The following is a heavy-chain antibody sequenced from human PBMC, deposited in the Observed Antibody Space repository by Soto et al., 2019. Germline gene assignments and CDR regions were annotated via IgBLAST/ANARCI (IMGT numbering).Heavy chain of an antibody. J-gene: IGHJ4*02. Sequence: VQLVESGGGLVQPGGSLRLSCAASGFTFSNSWMHWVRQVSGKGLEWVSRINADGPSTSYAYSVKGRFTISRDNAQNTLYLHVNSLRAEDTAVYYCVKVLARGVGVPRFYFDSWGQGALVTVSS. D-gene: IGHD2-2*01. CDR1: GFTFSNSW. V-gene: IGHV3-74*01. CDR3: VKVLARGVGVPRFYFDS. CDR2: INADGPST.